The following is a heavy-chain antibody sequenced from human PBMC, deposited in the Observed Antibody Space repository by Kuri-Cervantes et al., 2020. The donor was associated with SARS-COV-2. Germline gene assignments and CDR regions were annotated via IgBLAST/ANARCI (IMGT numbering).Heavy chain of an antibody. Sequence: LSLTCAASGFTFSSYGMHWVRHALGKGLEWVAVIWYDGSNKYYADSVKGRFTISRDNSKNTLYLQMNSLRAEDTAVYYCARELVGATNYYGMDVWGQGTTVTVSS. V-gene: IGHV3-33*01. CDR2: IWYDGSNK. D-gene: IGHD1-26*01. CDR1: GFTFSSYG. CDR3: ARELVGATNYYGMDV. J-gene: IGHJ6*02.